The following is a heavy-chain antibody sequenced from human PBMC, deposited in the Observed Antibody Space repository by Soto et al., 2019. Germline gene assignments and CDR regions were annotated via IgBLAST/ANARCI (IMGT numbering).Heavy chain of an antibody. Sequence: SETLSLTCAVYGGSFSGYYWSWIRQPPGKGLEWIGEINHSGSTNYNPSLKSRVTISVDRSKNQFSLKLSSVTAADTAVYYCARVRRYYFDYWGQGTLVTVSS. CDR1: GGSFSGYY. CDR2: INHSGST. V-gene: IGHV4-34*01. J-gene: IGHJ4*02. CDR3: ARVRRYYFDY.